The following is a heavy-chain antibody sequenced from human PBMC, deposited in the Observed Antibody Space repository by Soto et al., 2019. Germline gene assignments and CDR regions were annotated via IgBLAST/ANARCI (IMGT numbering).Heavy chain of an antibody. CDR2: ISGSGGST. J-gene: IGHJ6*03. V-gene: IGHV3-23*01. CDR3: AKDGGDTALFHYYYYMDV. D-gene: IGHD5-18*01. CDR1: GFTFSSYA. Sequence: GGSLRLSCAASGFTFSSYAMSWVRQAPGKGLEWVSAISGSGGSTYYADSVKGRFTISRDNSKNTLYLQMNSLRAEDTAVYYCAKDGGDTALFHYYYYMDVWGKGTTVTVSS.